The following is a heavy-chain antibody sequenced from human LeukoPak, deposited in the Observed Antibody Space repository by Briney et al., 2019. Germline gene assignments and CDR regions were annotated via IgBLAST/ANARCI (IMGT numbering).Heavy chain of an antibody. Sequence: SGGSLRLSCAASGFTFSSSAMSWVPQAPGKGLEGVSSISGSGSGGSTYYADSVKGRFTISRDNSKNTLYLQMNSLRAEDTAVYYCAKSGYNRFDYWGQGTLVTVSS. D-gene: IGHD5-24*01. CDR2: ISGSGSGGST. CDR1: GFTFSSSA. V-gene: IGHV3-23*01. J-gene: IGHJ4*02. CDR3: AKSGYNRFDY.